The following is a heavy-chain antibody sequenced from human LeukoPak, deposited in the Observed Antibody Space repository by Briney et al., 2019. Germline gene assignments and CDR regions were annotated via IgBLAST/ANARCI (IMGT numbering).Heavy chain of an antibody. CDR2: IGGSGDRT. Sequence: GGSLRLSCAASGFIFTSYAMSWVRQAPGKALERVSSIGGSGDRTYYADSVKGRFTISRDNSKNTLYLQMYSLRAEDTAVYYCAKDRASKDNGNYPFISFWGQGTLVTVSS. D-gene: IGHD3-16*02. CDR3: AKDRASKDNGNYPFISF. J-gene: IGHJ4*02. V-gene: IGHV3-23*01. CDR1: GFIFTSYA.